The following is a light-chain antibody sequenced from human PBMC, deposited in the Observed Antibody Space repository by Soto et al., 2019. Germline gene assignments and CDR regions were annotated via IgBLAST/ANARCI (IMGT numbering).Light chain of an antibody. CDR2: GAS. J-gene: IGKJ1*01. CDR3: QQYNNWWT. Sequence: EIVMTQSPATLSVSPGERATLSCRASQSVSNNLAWYQKKPGQAPRLLIYGASTRATGIPARFSGSGSGTEFTLTISSLQSEDLAFYYCQQYNNWWTFGQGTRVDIK. CDR1: QSVSNN. V-gene: IGKV3-15*01.